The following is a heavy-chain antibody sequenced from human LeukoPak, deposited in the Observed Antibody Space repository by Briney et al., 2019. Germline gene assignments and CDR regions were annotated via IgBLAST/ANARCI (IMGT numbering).Heavy chain of an antibody. CDR2: IWYDGSNT. Sequence: GGSLRLSCAASGFTFSSYGMHWVRQAPGKGLEWVAVIWYDGSNTYYADSVKGRFTISRDNSKNTLYLQMNSLRAEDTAVYYCAGDYGGNRGPPFDYWGQGTLVTVSS. V-gene: IGHV3-33*01. D-gene: IGHD4-23*01. CDR1: GFTFSSYG. J-gene: IGHJ4*02. CDR3: AGDYGGNRGPPFDY.